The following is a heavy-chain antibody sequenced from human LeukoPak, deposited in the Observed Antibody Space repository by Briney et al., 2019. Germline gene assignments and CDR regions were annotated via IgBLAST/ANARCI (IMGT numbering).Heavy chain of an antibody. CDR3: ATLPLDLLYYDP. CDR1: GGSISSGDYY. J-gene: IGHJ5*02. D-gene: IGHD2-8*01. V-gene: IGHV4-30-4*01. CDR2: IYYSGST. Sequence: SQTLSLTCTVSGGSISSGDYYWSWIRQPPGKGLEWIGYIYYSGSTYYNPSLKSRVTISVDTSKNQFSLKLRSVTAADTAVYYCATLPLDLLYYDPWGQGTLVTVSS.